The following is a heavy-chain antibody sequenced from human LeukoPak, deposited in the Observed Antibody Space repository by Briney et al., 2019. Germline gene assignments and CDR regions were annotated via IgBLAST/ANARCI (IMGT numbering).Heavy chain of an antibody. CDR2: INAGNGNT. Sequence: GASVKVSCKASGYTFTSYAMHWVRQAPGQRLEWMGWINAGNGNTKYSQKLQGRVTMTTDTSTSTAYMELRSLRSNDTAVYYCARENSRIAAPSDAFDIWGQGTMVTVSS. CDR1: GYTFTSYA. D-gene: IGHD6-6*01. V-gene: IGHV1-3*01. J-gene: IGHJ3*02. CDR3: ARENSRIAAPSDAFDI.